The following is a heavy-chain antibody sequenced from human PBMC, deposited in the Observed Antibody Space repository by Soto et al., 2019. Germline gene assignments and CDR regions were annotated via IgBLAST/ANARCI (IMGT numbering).Heavy chain of an antibody. J-gene: IGHJ4*02. V-gene: IGHV4-59*01. Sequence: SGTLSLTCTVSGVSITSYFWSWIRQTPGKGLDWIGSISFSGATYSNPSLKGRAALSVDTSENHLSLTLNSVTSADTAVYFCAIDRRDGYPRYIEFWGPGNQVTGSS. CDR2: ISFSGAT. D-gene: IGHD5-12*01. CDR1: GVSITSYF. CDR3: AIDRRDGYPRYIEF.